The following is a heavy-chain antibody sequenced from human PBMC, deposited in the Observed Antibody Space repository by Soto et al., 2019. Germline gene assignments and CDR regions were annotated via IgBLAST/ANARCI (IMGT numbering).Heavy chain of an antibody. J-gene: IGHJ4*02. Sequence: SVYVSCKASGDTFTGDYMHWVRQAPGQGLEWMGWINPNSGGTNYAQKFQGWVNMTRDTSISTAYMELSRLRSDDTAVYYFARDPRRYYFHYSCQGILVT. CDR1: GDTFTGDY. CDR2: INPNSGGT. V-gene: IGHV1-2*04. CDR3: ARDPRRYYFHY.